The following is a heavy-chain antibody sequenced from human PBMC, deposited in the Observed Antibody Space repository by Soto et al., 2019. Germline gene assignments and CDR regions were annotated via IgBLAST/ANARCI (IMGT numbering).Heavy chain of an antibody. J-gene: IGHJ4*02. V-gene: IGHV3-21*01. CDR2: ISSSSSYI. D-gene: IGHD1-7*01. CDR3: ARDGKTGTTLHY. CDR1: GFTFSSYS. Sequence: GGSLRLSCAASGFTFSSYSMNWVRQAPGKGLEWVSSISSSSSYIYYADSVKGRFTISRDNAKNSLYLQMNSLRAEDTAVYYCARDGKTGTTLHYWGQGTLVTVSS.